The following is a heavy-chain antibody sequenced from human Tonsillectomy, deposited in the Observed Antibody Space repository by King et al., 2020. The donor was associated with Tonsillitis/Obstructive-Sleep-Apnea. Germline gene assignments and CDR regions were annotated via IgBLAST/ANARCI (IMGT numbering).Heavy chain of an antibody. D-gene: IGHD2-2*01. J-gene: IGHJ4*02. V-gene: IGHV3-30*04. CDR2: ISNDETKE. Sequence: QLVQSGGGVVQPGRSLRLSCAASGFIFSPYAMHWVRQAPGKGLEWVAAISNDETKEYYADSVKCRFTISRDNSKQTLYLQMNSLRVEDTAIYYCARPYCSSVSCYHLDKWGQGTMGTVIS. CDR3: ARPYCSSVSCYHLDK. CDR1: GFIFSPYA.